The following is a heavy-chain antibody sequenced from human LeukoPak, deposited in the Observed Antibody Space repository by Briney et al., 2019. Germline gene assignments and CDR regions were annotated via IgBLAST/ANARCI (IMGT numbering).Heavy chain of an antibody. V-gene: IGHV4-61*02. D-gene: IGHD2-2*01. CDR3: ARSPRALINTSNNWFDP. CDR1: GGSISSGNYY. Sequence: PSQTLSLTCTVSGGSISSGNYYWNWIRQPAGKGLEWIGRIYTSGSTNQHPSLKSRVTISVDTSKNQFSLKLSSVTAADTAVYYCARSPRALINTSNNWFDPWGQGTLVTVSS. J-gene: IGHJ5*02. CDR2: IYTSGST.